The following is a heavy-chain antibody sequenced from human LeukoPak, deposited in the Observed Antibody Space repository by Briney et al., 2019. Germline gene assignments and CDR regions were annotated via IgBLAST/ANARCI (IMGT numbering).Heavy chain of an antibody. CDR2: ITAYNGNT. D-gene: IGHD3-16*01. J-gene: IGHJ5*02. CDR1: GYTFTSYG. Sequence: ASVKVSCNASGYTFTSYGISWERHAPGQGLEWMGWITAYNGNTNYAQKLQGRVTMTTDTSTTTAYMELRSVRYDDTDVYCWAKGGYRYDYGWFDPWGQGTLVTVSS. CDR3: AKGGYRYDYGWFDP. V-gene: IGHV1-18*01.